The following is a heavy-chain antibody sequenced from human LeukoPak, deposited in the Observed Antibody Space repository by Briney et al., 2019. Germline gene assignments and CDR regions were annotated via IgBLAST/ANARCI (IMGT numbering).Heavy chain of an antibody. D-gene: IGHD1-20*01. J-gene: IGHJ4*02. V-gene: IGHV3-11*01. CDR1: GFTFSDFY. CDR2: ISSSGSTI. CDR3: ARDRVNWNDGVDY. Sequence: PGGSLRLSCAASGFTFSDFYMSWIRQAPGKGLEWVSYISSSGSTIYYADSVKGRFTISRDNAKNSLYLQMNSLRAEDTAVYYCARDRVNWNDGVDYWGQGTLVTVSS.